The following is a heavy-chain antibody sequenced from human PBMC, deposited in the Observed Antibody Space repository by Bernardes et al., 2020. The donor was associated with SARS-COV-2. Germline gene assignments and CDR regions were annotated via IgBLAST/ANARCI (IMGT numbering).Heavy chain of an antibody. V-gene: IGHV1-2*02. CDR3: AHPPTNYDGYAMDV. CDR1: GYPFTGYY. D-gene: IGHD3-22*01. J-gene: IGHJ6*02. Sequence: ASVKVSCKASGYPFTGYYIHWVRQAPGQGLEWMGWINPNSGGTTYAQKFQGRVTMTRDTSINTAYMELSRLRSDDTAMFYCAHPPTNYDGYAMDVWGQGTTVTVSS. CDR2: INPNSGGT.